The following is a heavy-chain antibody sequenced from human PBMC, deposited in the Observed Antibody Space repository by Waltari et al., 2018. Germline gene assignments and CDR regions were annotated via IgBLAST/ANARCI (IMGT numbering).Heavy chain of an antibody. CDR3: AGDYGDRDAFDI. Sequence: EVQLVESGGGLVKPGGSLRLSCAASGFTFSSYSMTWVRQAPGKGLEWVSSISSSSSYIYYADSVKGRFTISRDNAKNSLYLQMNSLRAEDTAVYYCAGDYGDRDAFDIWGQGTMVTVSS. CDR1: GFTFSSYS. CDR2: ISSSSSYI. D-gene: IGHD4-17*01. V-gene: IGHV3-21*01. J-gene: IGHJ3*02.